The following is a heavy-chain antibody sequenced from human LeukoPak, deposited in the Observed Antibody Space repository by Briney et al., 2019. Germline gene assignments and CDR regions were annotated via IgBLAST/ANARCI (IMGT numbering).Heavy chain of an antibody. CDR1: GYGFTSYW. CDR2: IYPGDSDT. CDR3: ARQPSSTSSLYSWFDP. Sequence: GESLKISCKGSGYGFTSYWIGWVRQMPGKGLEWMGIIYPGDSDTRYSPSFQGQVTISADKSISTAYLQWSSLKASDTAMYYCARQPSSTSSLYSWFDPWGQGTLVTVSS. J-gene: IGHJ5*02. V-gene: IGHV5-51*01. D-gene: IGHD2-2*01.